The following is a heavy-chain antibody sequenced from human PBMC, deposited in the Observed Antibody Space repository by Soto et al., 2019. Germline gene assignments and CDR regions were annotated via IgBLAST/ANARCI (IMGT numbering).Heavy chain of an antibody. CDR3: ARAAPVICGGDPCYRLDSSFDS. V-gene: IGHV1-69*01. CDR1: GATFSTTG. J-gene: IGHJ5*01. CDR2: IIHLFGSP. Sequence: QVQLVQSGAEVRTPGSSLRVSCKSSGATFSTTGISWLRQAPGQGLEWMGGIIHLFGSPKYARKVQGRVSITADESTNTVYMELNSLRPDYAAVYYCARAAPVICGGDPCYRLDSSFDSWGQGSLVIVSS. D-gene: IGHD2-21*02.